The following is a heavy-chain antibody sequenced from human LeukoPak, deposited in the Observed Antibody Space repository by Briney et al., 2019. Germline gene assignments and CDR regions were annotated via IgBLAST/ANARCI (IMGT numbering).Heavy chain of an antibody. V-gene: IGHV5-51*01. CDR1: GYSFTSYW. CDR2: IYPGDSDT. CDR3: ARHRGFNYYDSSGYPY. Sequence: GESLKISCKGSGYSFTSYWIGWVRQMPGKGLEWMGLIYPGDSDTRYSPSFQGQVTISADKSISTAYLQWSSLKASDTAMYYCARHRGFNYYDSSGYPYWGQGTLVTVSS. D-gene: IGHD3-22*01. J-gene: IGHJ4*02.